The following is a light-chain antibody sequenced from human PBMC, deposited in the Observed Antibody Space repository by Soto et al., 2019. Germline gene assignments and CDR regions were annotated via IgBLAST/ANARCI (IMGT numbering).Light chain of an antibody. J-gene: IGLJ2*01. CDR3: GTWDSSLSAGVV. CDR1: SSNIGNNY. Sequence: QSVLTQPTSVSAAPGQKVTISCSGSSSNIGNNYVSSYQQLPGTAPKLLIYENNKRPSGIPDRFSGSKSGTSATLGITGLQTGDEADYYCGTWDSSLSAGVVFGGGTKLTVL. CDR2: ENN. V-gene: IGLV1-51*02.